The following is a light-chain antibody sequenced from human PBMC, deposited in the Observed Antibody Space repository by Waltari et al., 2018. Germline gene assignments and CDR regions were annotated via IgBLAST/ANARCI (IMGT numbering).Light chain of an antibody. V-gene: IGKV3-20*01. CDR1: QSVSSSY. CDR2: GAS. CDR3: QQYGSLPWT. Sequence: EIVLTQSPGTLSLSPGERATLSCRASQSVSSSYLAWYQQKPGQAPRLLIYGASSRATGSPDRFSGSGSGTDFTLTISRLEPEDFAVYYCQQYGSLPWTCGQGTKVEIK. J-gene: IGKJ1*01.